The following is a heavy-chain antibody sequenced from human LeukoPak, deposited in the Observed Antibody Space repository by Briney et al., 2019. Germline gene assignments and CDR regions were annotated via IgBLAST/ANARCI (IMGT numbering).Heavy chain of an antibody. Sequence: GGSLRLSCTASGFTFNGYSMNWVRQAPGKGLEWVSSISTSSSYIYYADSVKGRFTISRNNPKNSLYLQMNSLRAEDTVVYYCARNRGDPSYFDYWGQGTLVTVSS. V-gene: IGHV3-21*01. CDR1: GFTFNGYS. CDR2: ISTSSSYI. D-gene: IGHD4-17*01. J-gene: IGHJ4*02. CDR3: ARNRGDPSYFDY.